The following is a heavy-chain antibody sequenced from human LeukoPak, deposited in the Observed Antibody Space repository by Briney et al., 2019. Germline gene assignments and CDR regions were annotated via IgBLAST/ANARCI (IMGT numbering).Heavy chain of an antibody. J-gene: IGHJ4*02. CDR2: ISGSGTST. D-gene: IGHD2-15*01. Sequence: GGSLRLSCAASGFTFSSYAMSWVRQAPGKGLEWVSGISGSGTSTYYADSVKGRFTISRDNLKNTLYLQMNSLRAEDTAVYYCAKTEYCSCSVCQAMTGTYYFNYWGQGTLVTVSS. CDR1: GFTFSSYA. V-gene: IGHV3-23*01. CDR3: AKTEYCSCSVCQAMTGTYYFNY.